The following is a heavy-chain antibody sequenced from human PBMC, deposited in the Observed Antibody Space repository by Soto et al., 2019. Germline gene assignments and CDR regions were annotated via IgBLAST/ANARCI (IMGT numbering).Heavy chain of an antibody. CDR1: GGTFSSYS. Sequence: QVQLVQSGAEVKKPGASVKVSCKASGGTFSSYSINWVRQAPGQGLEWMGEIIPIFGTANYAQKFQGRVTITADDSTSTSYMELSSLRSEDTAVYYCARDGGRHSGGIDYWGQGTLVTVSS. CDR2: IIPIFGTA. CDR3: ARDGGRHSGGIDY. J-gene: IGHJ4*02. V-gene: IGHV1-69*01. D-gene: IGHD1-26*01.